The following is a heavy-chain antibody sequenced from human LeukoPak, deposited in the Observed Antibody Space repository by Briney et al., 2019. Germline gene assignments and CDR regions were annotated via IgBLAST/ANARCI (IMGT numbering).Heavy chain of an antibody. Sequence: SETLSFTCTVSGGSISSSSYYWGWIRQPPGKGLEWIGSIYYSGSTYYNPSLKSRVTISVDTSKNQFSLRLSSVTAADTAMYYCARESSYYYGSGSRQSYYFDYWGQGTLVTVSS. V-gene: IGHV4-39*07. CDR2: IYYSGST. CDR3: ARESSYYYGSGSRQSYYFDY. CDR1: GGSISSSSYY. D-gene: IGHD3-10*01. J-gene: IGHJ4*02.